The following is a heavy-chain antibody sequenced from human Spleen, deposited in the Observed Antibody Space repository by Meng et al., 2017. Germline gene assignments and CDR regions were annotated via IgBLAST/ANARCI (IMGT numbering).Heavy chain of an antibody. D-gene: IGHD3-22*01. CDR2: ISWNSGSI. CDR1: GFTFDDYA. CDR3: ARDSGSGYYYYHDY. V-gene: IGHV3-9*01. J-gene: IGHJ4*02. Sequence: GGSLRLSCAASGFTFDDYAMHWVRQAPGKGLEWVSGISWNSGSIGYADSVKGRFTISRDNAKNSLYLQMNSLRAEDTALYYCARDSGSGYYYYHDYWGQGTLVTVSS.